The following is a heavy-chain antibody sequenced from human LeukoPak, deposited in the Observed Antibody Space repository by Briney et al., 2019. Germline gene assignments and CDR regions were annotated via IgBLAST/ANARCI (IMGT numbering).Heavy chain of an antibody. D-gene: IGHD3-9*01. V-gene: IGHV3-64*01. CDR3: ARGGYDILTGYKN. CDR2: ISSNGGST. J-gene: IGHJ4*02. CDR1: GFTFSSYA. Sequence: GGSLRLSCAASGFTFSSYAMHWVRQAPGKGLEYVSAISSNGGSTYYANPVKGRFTISRDNSKNTLYLQMGSLRAEDMAVYYSARGGYDILTGYKNWGQGTLVTVSS.